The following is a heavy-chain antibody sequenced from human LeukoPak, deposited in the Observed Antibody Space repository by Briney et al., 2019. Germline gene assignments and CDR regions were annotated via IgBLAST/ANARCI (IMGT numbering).Heavy chain of an antibody. Sequence: SETLSLTCTVSGGSISSSSYYWGWIRQPPGKGLEWIGSIYYSGSTYYNPSLKSRVTISVDTSKNQFSLKLSSVTAADTAVYYCARELGGSGKNGMDVWGQGTTVTVSS. CDR3: ARELGGSGKNGMDV. V-gene: IGHV4-39*07. CDR2: IYYSGST. D-gene: IGHD3-10*01. J-gene: IGHJ6*02. CDR1: GGSISSSSYY.